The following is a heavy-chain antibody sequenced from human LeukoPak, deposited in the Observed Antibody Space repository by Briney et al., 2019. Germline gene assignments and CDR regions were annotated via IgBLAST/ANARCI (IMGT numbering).Heavy chain of an antibody. V-gene: IGHV3-23*01. D-gene: IGHD2-2*02. Sequence: PGGSLRLSCAASGFTFSSYAMSWVRQAPGKGLEWVSAISGSGGSTYYADSVKGRFTISRDNSKNTLYLQMSSLRAEDTAVYYCAKELGYCSSTSCYRGFANPFDYWGQGTLVTVSS. J-gene: IGHJ4*02. CDR1: GFTFSSYA. CDR3: AKELGYCSSTSCYRGFANPFDY. CDR2: ISGSGGST.